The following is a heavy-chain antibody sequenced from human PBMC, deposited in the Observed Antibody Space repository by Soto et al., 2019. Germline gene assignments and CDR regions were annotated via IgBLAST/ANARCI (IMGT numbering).Heavy chain of an antibody. D-gene: IGHD2-8*01. V-gene: IGHV4-31*03. CDR2: IYYSGST. Sequence: PSETLSLTCTASGGSISSGGYYWSWIRQHPGKGLEWIGYIYYSGSTYYNPSLKSRVTISVDTSKNQFSLKLSSVTAADTAVYYCARDGLYCTNGVCHGGGYYYYGMDVWGQGTTVTVSS. CDR3: ARDGLYCTNGVCHGGGYYYYGMDV. CDR1: GGSISSGGYY. J-gene: IGHJ6*02.